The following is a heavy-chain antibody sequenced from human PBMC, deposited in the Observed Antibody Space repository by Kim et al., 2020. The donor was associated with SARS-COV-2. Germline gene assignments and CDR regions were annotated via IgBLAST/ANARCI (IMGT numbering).Heavy chain of an antibody. CDR1: GFTFSSYA. D-gene: IGHD6-19*01. J-gene: IGHJ4*02. V-gene: IGHV3-23*01. CDR3: SKDNVQGLSPLVDY. CDR2: ISGSGGGT. Sequence: GGSLRLSCAASGFTFSSYAMSWVRQAPGKGLEWVSAISGSGGGTYYADSVKGRYTISRDNSKKTLYLQMHSLRAEDTAVYYCSKDNVQGLSPLVDYWGQGTLVTVSS.